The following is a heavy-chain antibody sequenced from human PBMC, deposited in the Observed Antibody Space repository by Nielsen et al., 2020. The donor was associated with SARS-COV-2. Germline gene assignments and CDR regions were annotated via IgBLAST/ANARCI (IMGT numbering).Heavy chain of an antibody. Sequence: GESLKIFCAASGFTFSSYSMNWVRQAPGKGLEWVSSISSSSSYIYYADSVKGRFTISRDNAKNSLYLQMNSLRAEDTAVYYCARDHGDHTYYYGMDVWGQGTTVTVSS. V-gene: IGHV3-21*01. CDR2: ISSSSSYI. CDR3: ARDHGDHTYYYGMDV. CDR1: GFTFSSYS. D-gene: IGHD4-17*01. J-gene: IGHJ6*02.